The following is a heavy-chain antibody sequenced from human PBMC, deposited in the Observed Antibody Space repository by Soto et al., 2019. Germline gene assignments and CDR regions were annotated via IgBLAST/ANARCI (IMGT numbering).Heavy chain of an antibody. J-gene: IGHJ4*02. D-gene: IGHD2-8*01. CDR3: AKEDIVLMVYAKYYFDY. CDR2: ISGSGGST. Sequence: KGLEWVSAISGSGGSTYYADSVKGRFTISRDNSKNTLYLRMNSLRAEDTAVYYCAKEDIVLMVYAKYYFDYWGQGTLVTVSS. V-gene: IGHV3-23*01.